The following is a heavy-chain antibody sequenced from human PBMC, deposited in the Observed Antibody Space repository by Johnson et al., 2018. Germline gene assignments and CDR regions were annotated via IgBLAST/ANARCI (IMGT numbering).Heavy chain of an antibody. D-gene: IGHD5-18*01. CDR2: IWYDGSNK. J-gene: IGHJ6*02. V-gene: IGHV3-33*01. CDR3: ARARSWGIQLYYYYYGMDV. Sequence: QVQLVQSGGGVVQPGRSLRLSCAASGFTFSSYGMHWVRPAPGTGLEWVAVIWYDGSNKYYADSVTGRFTLSRDNSKNTLYLQMNSLRAEDTAVYYCARARSWGIQLYYYYYGMDVWGQGTTVTVSS. CDR1: GFTFSSYG.